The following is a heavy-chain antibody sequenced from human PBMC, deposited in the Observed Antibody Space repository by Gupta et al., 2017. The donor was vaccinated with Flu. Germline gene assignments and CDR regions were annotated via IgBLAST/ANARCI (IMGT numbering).Heavy chain of an antibody. D-gene: IGHD4-17*01. CDR2: IYPGDSDT. CDR3: ARPPRGGDTTQTDY. V-gene: IGHV5-51*01. J-gene: IGHJ4*02. Sequence: VGWVRQRPGKRLEWMGIIYPGDSDTRYSPSFQGQVTMSVDRSISTAYLQWSSLQASDSAMYYCARPPRGGDTTQTDYWGQGTLVTVSS.